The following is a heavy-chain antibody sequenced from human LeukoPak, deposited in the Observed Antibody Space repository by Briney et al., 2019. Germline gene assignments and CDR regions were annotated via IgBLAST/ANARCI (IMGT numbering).Heavy chain of an antibody. D-gene: IGHD4-17*01. CDR3: ARDESGSGDYQPAGY. CDR2: ISSSSSTI. CDR1: GFTFSSYS. J-gene: IGHJ4*02. V-gene: IGHV3-48*04. Sequence: GGSLRLSCAASGFTFSSYSMNWVRQAPGKGLEWVSYISSSSSTIYYADSVKGRFTISRDNAKNSLYLQMNSLRAEDTAVYYCARDESGSGDYQPAGYWGQGTLVTVSS.